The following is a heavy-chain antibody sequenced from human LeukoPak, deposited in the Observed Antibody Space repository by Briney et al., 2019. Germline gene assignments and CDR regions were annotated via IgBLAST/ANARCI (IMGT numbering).Heavy chain of an antibody. J-gene: IGHJ4*02. CDR3: AKLGNSPADF. CDR1: GITFSSYA. Sequence: PGGSLRLSCAVSGITFSSYAMTWVRQAPGKGLEWVSAISGSGTGTYYADSVKGRFTISRDNSQNTLYLQMNSLRAEDTAVYYCAKLGNSPADFWGQGTLVTVSS. V-gene: IGHV3-23*01. D-gene: IGHD4-23*01. CDR2: ISGSGTGT.